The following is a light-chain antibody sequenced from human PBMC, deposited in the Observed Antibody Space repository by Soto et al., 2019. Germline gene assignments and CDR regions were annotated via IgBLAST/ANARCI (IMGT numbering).Light chain of an antibody. CDR1: NSDIRSNKY. J-gene: IGLJ3*02. V-gene: IGLV2-14*01. CDR3: SSYTPTPCV. CDR2: EVT. Sequence: QSALTQPASVSGFPGQSITISCTGSNSDIRSNKYVSWYQQHPGRAPQLVIYEVTNRPSDVSFRFSGSKSGNTASLTISGLQAEDEADYYCSSYTPTPCVFRAGTTLHVL.